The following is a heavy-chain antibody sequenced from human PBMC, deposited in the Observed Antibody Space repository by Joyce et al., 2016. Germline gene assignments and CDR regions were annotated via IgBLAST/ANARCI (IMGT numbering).Heavy chain of an antibody. D-gene: IGHD1-1*01. J-gene: IGHJ4*02. CDR2: IKLEGSEK. CDR3: YNWANDF. CDR1: GFTFRSYW. V-gene: IGHV3-7*03. Sequence: EVHLVESGGGLVQPGGSLRLSCVASGFTFRSYWMTWVRQSPGKGLEWMANIKLEGSEKYYVDSVRGRFTISRDNAKNSLYLQMNNLGAADTAVYYCYNWANDFWGQGTLVTVSS.